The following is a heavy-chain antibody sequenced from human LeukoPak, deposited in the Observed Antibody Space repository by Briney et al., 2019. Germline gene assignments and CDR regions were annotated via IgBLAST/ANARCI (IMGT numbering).Heavy chain of an antibody. CDR1: GGSISSGSYY. CDR2: IYTSGST. CDR3: AREWEDIVVVPARDAFDI. D-gene: IGHD2-2*01. V-gene: IGHV4-61*02. Sequence: SETLSLTCTVSGGSISSGSYYWSWIRQPAGKGLEWIGRIYTSGSTNYNPSLKSRVTISVDTSKNQFSLKLSSVTAADTAVYYCAREWEDIVVVPARDAFDIWGQGTMVTVSS. J-gene: IGHJ3*02.